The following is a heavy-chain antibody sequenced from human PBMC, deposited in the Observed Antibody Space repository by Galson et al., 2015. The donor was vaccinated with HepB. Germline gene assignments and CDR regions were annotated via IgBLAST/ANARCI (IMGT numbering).Heavy chain of an antibody. CDR3: ARVVGASDSSGYYPYFDY. J-gene: IGHJ4*02. Sequence: SLRLSCAASGFTFSSYWMSWVRQAPGKGLEWVANIRQDGSEKYYVDSVRGRFTISRDNAKSSLYLQMNSLRAEDTAVYYCARVVGASDSSGYYPYFDYWGQGTLVTFSS. V-gene: IGHV3-7*03. CDR2: IRQDGSEK. D-gene: IGHD3-22*01. CDR1: GFTFSSYW.